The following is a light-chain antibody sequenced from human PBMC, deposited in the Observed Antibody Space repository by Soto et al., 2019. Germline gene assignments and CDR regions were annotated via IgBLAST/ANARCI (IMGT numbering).Light chain of an antibody. J-gene: IGKJ4*01. V-gene: IGKV1-39*01. CDR2: DAS. Sequence: DIQMTQSPSSLSASVGDRVTITCRASQSISTSLNNYLNWYQHKPGEAPKLLIYDASTLQNGVPSRFSGSGSGTDFTLTISSLQSEDFATYYCQQSFTDLLTFGGGTRVEIK. CDR3: QQSFTDLLT. CDR1: QSISTSLNNY.